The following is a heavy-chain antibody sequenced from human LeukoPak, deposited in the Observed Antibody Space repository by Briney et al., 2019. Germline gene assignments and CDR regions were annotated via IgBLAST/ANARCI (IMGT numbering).Heavy chain of an antibody. CDR2: IYYSGST. D-gene: IGHD2-21*02. CDR1: GGSISSGGYY. V-gene: IGHV4-31*03. Sequence: PSETLSLTCTVSGGSISSGGYYWSWIRQHPGKGLEWIGYIYYSGSTYYNPSLKSRVTISVDTSKNQFSLKLSSVTAADTAVYYCASLVVVTAIPDYWGQGNLVTVSS. J-gene: IGHJ4*02. CDR3: ASLVVVTAIPDY.